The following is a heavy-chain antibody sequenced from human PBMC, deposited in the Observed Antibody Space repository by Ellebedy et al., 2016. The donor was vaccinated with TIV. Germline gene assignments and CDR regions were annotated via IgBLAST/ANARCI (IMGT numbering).Heavy chain of an antibody. V-gene: IGHV1-69*13. CDR3: ASKVPPLEDYYDSSGSDAFDI. Sequence: ASVKVSCKASGGTFSSYAISWVRQAPGQGLEWMGGIIPIFGTANYAQKFQGRVTITADESTSTAYMELSSLRSEDTAVYYCASKVPPLEDYYDSSGSDAFDIWGQGTMVTVSS. CDR1: GGTFSSYA. CDR2: IIPIFGTA. J-gene: IGHJ3*02. D-gene: IGHD3-22*01.